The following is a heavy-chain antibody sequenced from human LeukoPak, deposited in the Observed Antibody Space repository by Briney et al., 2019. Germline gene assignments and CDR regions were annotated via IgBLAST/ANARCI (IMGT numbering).Heavy chain of an antibody. J-gene: IGHJ4*02. V-gene: IGHV3-30-3*01. CDR2: ISYDGSIK. CDR1: GFTFSSYA. CDR3: ARGPGYSSGWYVLSVDY. D-gene: IGHD6-19*01. Sequence: GGSLRLSCAASGFTFSSYAMHWVRQAPGKGLEWVAVISYDGSIKYYTDSVKGRFTTSRDNSKNMLYLQMNSLSAEDTAVYYCARGPGYSSGWYVLSVDYWGQGTLVTVSS.